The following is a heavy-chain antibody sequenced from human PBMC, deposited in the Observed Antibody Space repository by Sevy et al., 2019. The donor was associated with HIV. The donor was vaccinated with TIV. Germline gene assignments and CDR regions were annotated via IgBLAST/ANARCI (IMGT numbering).Heavy chain of an antibody. CDR1: GDIFTNNY. D-gene: IGHD3-16*01. V-gene: IGHV1-46*01. Sequence: AAVKVSCKASGDIFTNNYLHWVGQAPGQGLEWMGIIDPSGRNATYAQKFQGRVAMTRDTSTNTVHMDLSSLRSEDTAVYYCAGAYPDQHFDSWGQGTAVTVSS. CDR3: AGAYPDQHFDS. CDR2: IDPSGRNA. J-gene: IGHJ4*02.